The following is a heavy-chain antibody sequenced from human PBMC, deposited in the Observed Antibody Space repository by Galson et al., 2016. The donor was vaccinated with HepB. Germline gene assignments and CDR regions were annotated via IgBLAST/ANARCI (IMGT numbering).Heavy chain of an antibody. CDR2: IYWDDDK. Sequence: PALVKPTQTLTLTCTFSGFSLNSSAVGVGWIRQPPGKALEWVAFIYWDDDKHYSPSLKSRLTLTKDTSKNQVVLTMTNMDPVDTATYYCAHGSGWLFDPWGQGTPVTVSS. V-gene: IGHV2-5*02. D-gene: IGHD6-19*01. CDR3: AHGSGWLFDP. J-gene: IGHJ5*02. CDR1: GFSLNSSAVG.